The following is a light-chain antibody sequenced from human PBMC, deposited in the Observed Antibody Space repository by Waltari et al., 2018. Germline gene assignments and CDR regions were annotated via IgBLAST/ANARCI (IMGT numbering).Light chain of an antibody. CDR1: ESSSSW. CDR2: EAA. CDR3: QQYAGSPWT. J-gene: IGKJ1*01. V-gene: IGKV1-5*03. Sequence: ETQMTQSPSTLSASAGDRVTITCRASESSSSWLAWYQQKPGRAPKLLVYEAASLERGVPSRFSGGGFGTEFTLTISGLQPDDFATYYCQQYAGSPWTFGQGTKVEIK.